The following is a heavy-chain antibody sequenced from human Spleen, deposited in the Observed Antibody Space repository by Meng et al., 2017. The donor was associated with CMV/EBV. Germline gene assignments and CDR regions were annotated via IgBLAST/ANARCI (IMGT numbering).Heavy chain of an antibody. J-gene: IGHJ6*02. CDR2: INSDGSST. Sequence: GESLKISCAASGFTFSSYWMYWVRQAPGKGLVWVSRINSDGSSTNYADSVKGRFTISRDIAKNTLYLQMNSLRAEDTAVYYCARRPTGHGMDAWGQGTTVTVSS. CDR1: GFTFSSYW. D-gene: IGHD1-14*01. V-gene: IGHV3-74*01. CDR3: ARRPTGHGMDA.